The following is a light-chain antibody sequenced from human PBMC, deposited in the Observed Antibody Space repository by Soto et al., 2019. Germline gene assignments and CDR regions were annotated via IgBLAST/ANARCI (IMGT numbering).Light chain of an antibody. CDR2: AAS. J-gene: IGKJ1*01. Sequence: IQMTQSPSSLSASVGDRVTISCLASQGISSYLAWYQQKPGKAPKLLIYAASTLQSGVPSRFSGSGSGTDFALTISSLQPEDFATYYCHQTAANPWTFAQGTKVDIK. CDR3: HQTAANPWT. V-gene: IGKV1-39*01. CDR1: QGISSY.